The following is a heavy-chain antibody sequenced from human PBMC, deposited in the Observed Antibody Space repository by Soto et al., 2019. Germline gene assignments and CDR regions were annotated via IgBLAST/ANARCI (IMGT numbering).Heavy chain of an antibody. CDR1: GGSFSGYY. J-gene: IGHJ3*02. CDR3: ARGSRGSDIVVVPAAKSAFDI. CDR2: INHSGST. V-gene: IGHV4-34*01. D-gene: IGHD2-2*01. Sequence: SETQSLTCAVYGGSFSGYYWSWIRQPPGKGLEWIGEINHSGSTNYNPSLKSRVTISVDTSKNQFSLKLSSVTAADTAVYYCARGSRGSDIVVVPAAKSAFDIWGQGTMVTVSS.